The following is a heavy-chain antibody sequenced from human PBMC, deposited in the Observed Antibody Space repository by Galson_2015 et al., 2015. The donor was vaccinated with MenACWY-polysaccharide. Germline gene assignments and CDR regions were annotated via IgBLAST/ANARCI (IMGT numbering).Heavy chain of an antibody. V-gene: IGHV3-48*01. CDR3: ARFEAYYYGMDV. Sequence: SLRLSCAASGFTFSSYTMNWVRQAPGKGLEWVSYISFGSSTIYYADSVKGRFTISRDNAKNSLYLQMNSLRVEDTAVYYCARFEAYYYGMDVWGQGTTVTVSS. J-gene: IGHJ6*02. CDR2: ISFGSSTI. CDR1: GFTFSSYT.